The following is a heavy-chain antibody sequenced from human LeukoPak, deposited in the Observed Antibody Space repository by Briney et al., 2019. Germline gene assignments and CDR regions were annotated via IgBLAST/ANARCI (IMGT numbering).Heavy chain of an antibody. D-gene: IGHD2-15*01. CDR3: ARERGCSGGSCYSWPAETDY. V-gene: IGHV4-31*03. Sequence: SETLSLTCTVPVGSISRVGSSWGWIRHHPGKGLEGMGYIYYSGSTYYNPSLKSRVTISVDTSKNQFSLKLSSVTAADTAVYYCARERGCSGGSCYSWPAETDYWGQGTLVTVSS. CDR2: IYYSGST. CDR1: VGSISRVGSS. J-gene: IGHJ4*02.